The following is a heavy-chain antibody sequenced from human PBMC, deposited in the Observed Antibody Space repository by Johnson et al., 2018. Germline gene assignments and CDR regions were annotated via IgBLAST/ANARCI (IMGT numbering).Heavy chain of an antibody. CDR1: GYTFTKYH. V-gene: IGHV1-3*04. Sequence: QVQLVQSGAEVKKPGASVKVSCEASGYTFTKYHMHWVRQAPGQGLEWMGWINTDNGNTKYSQKFQGRVTITRDTSASTVYMELRRLRSDDTATYYCASSLDYWCQGTLVTVSS. CDR2: INTDNGNT. J-gene: IGHJ4*01. CDR3: ASSLDY.